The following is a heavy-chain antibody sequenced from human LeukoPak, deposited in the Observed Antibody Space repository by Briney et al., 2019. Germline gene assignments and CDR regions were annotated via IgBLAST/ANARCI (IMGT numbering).Heavy chain of an antibody. CDR1: GFTFSSYG. Sequence: GRSLRLSCAASGFTFSSYGMLWVRQAPGKGLEWVAVISYDGSNKYYADSVKGRFTISRDNSENTLYLQMNSLRAEDTAVYYCAKELRYFDWRSLGNDYNYGMDVWGQGTTVTVSS. D-gene: IGHD3-9*01. CDR3: AKELRYFDWRSLGNDYNYGMDV. J-gene: IGHJ6*02. V-gene: IGHV3-30*18. CDR2: ISYDGSNK.